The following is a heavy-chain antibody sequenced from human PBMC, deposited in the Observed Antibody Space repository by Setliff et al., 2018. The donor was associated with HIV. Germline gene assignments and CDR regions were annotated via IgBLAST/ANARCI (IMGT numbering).Heavy chain of an antibody. V-gene: IGHV4-4*07. CDR1: GGSISSYY. CDR3: ARDKTAVPRDVDAFDI. Sequence: PSETLSLTCTVSGGSISSYYWSWIRQPAGKGLERIGRFYTSGNTNYNPSLKSLKSRVTMSVDTSKNQFSLKLSSVTAADTAVYYCARDKTAVPRDVDAFDIWGQGTMVTVSS. D-gene: IGHD6-13*01. J-gene: IGHJ3*02. CDR2: FYTSGNT.